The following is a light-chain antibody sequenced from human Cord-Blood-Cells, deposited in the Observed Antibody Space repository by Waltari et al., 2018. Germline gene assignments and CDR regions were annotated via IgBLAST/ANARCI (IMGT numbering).Light chain of an antibody. CDR2: GKN. CDR1: SLRSYY. Sequence: SSELTQDPAVSVALGQTVRIPCQGDSLRSYYASWYQQKPGQAPVLVIYGKNNRRSGIPDRFSGSSSGNTASLTITGAQAEDEADYYCNSRDSSGNHLVFGGGTKLTVL. V-gene: IGLV3-19*01. CDR3: NSRDSSGNHLV. J-gene: IGLJ2*01.